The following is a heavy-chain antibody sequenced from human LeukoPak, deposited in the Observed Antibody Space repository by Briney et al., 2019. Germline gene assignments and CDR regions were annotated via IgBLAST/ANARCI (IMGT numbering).Heavy chain of an antibody. CDR2: IYYSGST. J-gene: IGHJ5*02. Sequence: SETLSLTCTVSGGSISSSSYSWGWIRQPPGKGLVWIGSIYYSGSTYYNPPLKSRVTISEDTSKNQFSLKLRSVTAADTAVYYCARGPRFGELLWHWFDPWGQGTLVTVSS. D-gene: IGHD3-10*01. CDR1: GGSISSSSYS. CDR3: ARGPRFGELLWHWFDP. V-gene: IGHV4-39*07.